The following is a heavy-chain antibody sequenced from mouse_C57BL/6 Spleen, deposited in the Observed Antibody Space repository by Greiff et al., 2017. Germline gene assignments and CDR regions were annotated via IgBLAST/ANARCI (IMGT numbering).Heavy chain of an antibody. D-gene: IGHD3-2*02. V-gene: IGHV14-3*01. J-gene: IGHJ3*01. CDR1: GFYIKNTY. CDR2: IDPANGNT. Sequence: EVQLQQSVAELVRPGASVKLSCTASGFYIKNTYMHWVKQRPEQGLEWIGRIDPANGNTKYAPKFQGKATITADTSSNTAYLQLSSLTSEDTAIYYCARNGATAQATPFAYWGQGTLVTVSA. CDR3: ARNGATAQATPFAY.